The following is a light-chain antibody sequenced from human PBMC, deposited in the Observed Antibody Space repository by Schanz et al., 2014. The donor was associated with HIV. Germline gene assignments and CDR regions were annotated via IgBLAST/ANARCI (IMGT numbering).Light chain of an antibody. CDR2: TNT. J-gene: IGLJ2*01. V-gene: IGLV1-40*01. Sequence: QSVLTQPPSASGTPGQRVTISCTGSSSNIGAGYDVHWYQPLPGTAPRLLISTNTDRPSGVPDRFSGSKSGTSASLAISGLQSEDEALYHCATWDDNLDGPVFGGGTKLTVL. CDR1: SSNIGAGYD. CDR3: ATWDDNLDGPV.